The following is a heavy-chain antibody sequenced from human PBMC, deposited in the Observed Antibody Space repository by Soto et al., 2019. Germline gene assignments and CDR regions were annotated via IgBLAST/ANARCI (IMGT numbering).Heavy chain of an antibody. CDR3: ARTYYYDSSGYGLYNWFDP. Sequence: LSLTCTVSGGSISSGDYYWSWIRQPPGKGLEWIGYIYYSGSTYYNPSLKSRVTISVDTSKNQFSLKLSSVTAADTAVYYCARTYYYDSSGYGLYNWFDPWGQGALVTVSS. D-gene: IGHD3-22*01. V-gene: IGHV4-30-4*01. J-gene: IGHJ5*02. CDR2: IYYSGST. CDR1: GGSISSGDYY.